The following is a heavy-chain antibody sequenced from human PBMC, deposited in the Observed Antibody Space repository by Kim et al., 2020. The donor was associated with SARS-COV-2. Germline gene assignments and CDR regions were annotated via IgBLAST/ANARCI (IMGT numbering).Heavy chain of an antibody. D-gene: IGHD2-15*01. V-gene: IGHV1-69*13. Sequence: SVKVSCKASGGTFSSYAISWVRQAPGQGLEWMGGIIPIFGTANYAQKCQGRVTITADESPSTAYMELSSLGSEDTAVYDCARAGYCSGGSCLLGSLGLSAYYSYYGMDVWGQGTTVTVSS. CDR3: ARAGYCSGGSCLLGSLGLSAYYSYYGMDV. J-gene: IGHJ6*02. CDR1: GGTFSSYA. CDR2: IIPIFGTA.